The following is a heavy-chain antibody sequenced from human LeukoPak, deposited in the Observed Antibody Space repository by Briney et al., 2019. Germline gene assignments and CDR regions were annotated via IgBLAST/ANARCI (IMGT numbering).Heavy chain of an antibody. CDR1: GFILTSYW. CDR2: IYPGYSDT. J-gene: IGHJ3*01. Sequence: GASLEISRQCSGFILTSYWIGGLRPVPGKGLEWMGIIYPGYSDTRYSPSFQGQVTISVDNSINTAYQQWSSLPASDPAMYYCGMRGGRIPCQDDRFDVWGEGTRVSV. D-gene: IGHD2-15*01. CDR3: GMRGGRIPCQDDRFDV. V-gene: IGHV5-51*01.